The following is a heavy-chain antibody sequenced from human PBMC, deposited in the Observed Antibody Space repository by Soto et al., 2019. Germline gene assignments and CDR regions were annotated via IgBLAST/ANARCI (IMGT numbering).Heavy chain of an antibody. CDR1: GDSITSDKW. V-gene: IGHV4-4*02. Sequence: SETLSLTCAVSGDSITSDKWWSWIRQPPGKGLQWIGEIYHSGSTKYNPSLKSRVIISVDKSRNQFSLKLSSVTAADTAVYYCSSGETQQQRDFWGQGTLVTAPQ. CDR3: SSGETQQQRDF. D-gene: IGHD6-13*01. CDR2: IYHSGST. J-gene: IGHJ4*02.